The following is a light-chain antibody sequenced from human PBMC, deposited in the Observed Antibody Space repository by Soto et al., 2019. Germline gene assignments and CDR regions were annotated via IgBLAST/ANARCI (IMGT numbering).Light chain of an antibody. CDR1: SSNIGSNT. V-gene: IGLV1-44*01. CDR2: SNN. J-gene: IGLJ1*01. Sequence: QSVLTQPPSASGTPGQRVTISCSGSSSNIGSNTVNWYQQLPGTAPKLLIYSNNQRPSGVPDRFSGSKSGTSASLAISGLQSEDEADNYCAARDDSLNGPYVFGTGTNVPVL. CDR3: AARDDSLNGPYV.